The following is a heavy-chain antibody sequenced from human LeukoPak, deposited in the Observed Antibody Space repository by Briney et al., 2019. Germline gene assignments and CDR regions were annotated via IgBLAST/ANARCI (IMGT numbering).Heavy chain of an antibody. V-gene: IGHV3-21*01. J-gene: IGHJ4*02. D-gene: IGHD1-26*01. CDR2: ISSSSSYI. Sequence: GGSLRLSCAASGFTFSSYSMNWVRQAPGKGLEWVSSISSSSSYIYYADSVKGRFTIYRDNAKNSLYLQMNSLRAEDTAVYYCARCATVGAAYYFDYWGQGTLVTVSS. CDR1: GFTFSSYS. CDR3: ARCATVGAAYYFDY.